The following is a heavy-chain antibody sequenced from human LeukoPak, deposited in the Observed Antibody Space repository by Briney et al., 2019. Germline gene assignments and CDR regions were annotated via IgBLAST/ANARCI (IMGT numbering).Heavy chain of an antibody. J-gene: IGHJ3*02. CDR1: GGTFSSYA. Sequence: GASVKVSCKASGGTFSSYAINWVRQATGQGLEWMGWMNPNSGNTGYAQKFQGRVTITRNTSISTAYMELSSLRSEDTAVYYCARGGRQHRDAFDIWGQGTMVTVSS. V-gene: IGHV1-8*03. D-gene: IGHD6-13*01. CDR2: MNPNSGNT. CDR3: ARGGRQHRDAFDI.